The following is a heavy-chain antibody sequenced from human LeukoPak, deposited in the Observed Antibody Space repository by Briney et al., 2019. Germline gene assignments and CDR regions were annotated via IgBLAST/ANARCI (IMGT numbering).Heavy chain of an antibody. J-gene: IGHJ4*02. CDR1: GYTFTSYD. CDR3: ARVIAAAAHFDY. Sequence: ASVKVSCKASGYTFTSYDINWVRQATGQGLEWMGWMNPNSGNTGYAQKFQGRVTMTRNTSISTAYMELSSLRSEDTAVYYCARVIAAAAHFDYWGQGTLVTVSS. D-gene: IGHD6-13*01. V-gene: IGHV1-8*01. CDR2: MNPNSGNT.